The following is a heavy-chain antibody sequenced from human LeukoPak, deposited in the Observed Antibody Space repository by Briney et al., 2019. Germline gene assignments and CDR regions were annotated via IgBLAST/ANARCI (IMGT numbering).Heavy chain of an antibody. V-gene: IGHV4-61*02. Sequence: SETLSLTCTVSGGSISSGSYYWSWIRQPAGKGLEWIGRIYTSGSTNYNPSLKSRVTISVDTSKNQFSLNLMSVTAADTAVYXXXXXTGTTGEVKFDPWGQGTLVTVSS. J-gene: IGHJ5*02. CDR3: XXXTGTTGEVKFDP. D-gene: IGHD4-17*01. CDR2: IYTSGST. CDR1: GGSISSGSYY.